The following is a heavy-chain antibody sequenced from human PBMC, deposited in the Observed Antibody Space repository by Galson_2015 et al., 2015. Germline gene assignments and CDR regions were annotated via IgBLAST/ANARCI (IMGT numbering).Heavy chain of an antibody. CDR2: IDWDDDK. Sequence: PALVKPTQTLTLTCTFSGFSLSTSGVCVSWIRQPPGKALEWLALIDWDDDKYYSTSLKTRLTISKDTSKNQVVLTMTNMDPVDTATYYCARIVLNPSGRYDAFDISGQGTMVTVSS. J-gene: IGHJ3*02. CDR1: GFSLSTSGVC. CDR3: ARIVLNPSGRYDAFDI. D-gene: IGHD6-19*01. V-gene: IGHV2-70*01.